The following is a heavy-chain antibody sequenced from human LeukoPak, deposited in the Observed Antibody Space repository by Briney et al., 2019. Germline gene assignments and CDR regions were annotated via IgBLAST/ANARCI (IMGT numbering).Heavy chain of an antibody. J-gene: IGHJ5*02. CDR1: GFTVSGNY. CDR3: AKESSWGTVVTPGGPSA. Sequence: GGSLRLSCAASGFTVSGNYMSWVRQAPGKGLEWVSVIYSGGSTYYADSVKGRFTISRDNSKNTLYLQMNSLRAEDTAVYYCAKESSWGTVVTPGGPSAWGQGTLVTVSS. V-gene: IGHV3-53*01. D-gene: IGHD4-23*01. CDR2: IYSGGST.